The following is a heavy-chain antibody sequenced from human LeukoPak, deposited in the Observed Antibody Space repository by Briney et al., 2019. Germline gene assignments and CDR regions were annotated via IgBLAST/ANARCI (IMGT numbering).Heavy chain of an antibody. Sequence: GGSLRLSCVGSGFTFRSHAMSWVRQAPEKGLEFVSGIYENGGTTYYADSVKGRFSISRDNSKNTLYLQMNSLRAEDTAVYYCAREDIVVVPAATGGDYYYYGMDVWGQGTTVTVSS. J-gene: IGHJ6*02. V-gene: IGHV3-23*01. D-gene: IGHD2-2*01. CDR3: AREDIVVVPAATGGDYYYYGMDV. CDR2: IYENGGTT. CDR1: GFTFRSHA.